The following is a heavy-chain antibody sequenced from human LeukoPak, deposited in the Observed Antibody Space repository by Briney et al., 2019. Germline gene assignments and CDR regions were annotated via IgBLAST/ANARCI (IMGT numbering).Heavy chain of an antibody. J-gene: IGHJ4*02. CDR2: ISYDGSSK. Sequence: PGGSLRLSCAASGFIFSSYGMHWVRQAPGKGLEWVAAISYDGSSKNYADSVKGRFTISRDNSKNTLYLQMNSLRAEDTGVYYCAKDREPYDSSGYADYWGQGTLVTVSS. CDR1: GFIFSSYG. CDR3: AKDREPYDSSGYADY. V-gene: IGHV3-30*18. D-gene: IGHD3-22*01.